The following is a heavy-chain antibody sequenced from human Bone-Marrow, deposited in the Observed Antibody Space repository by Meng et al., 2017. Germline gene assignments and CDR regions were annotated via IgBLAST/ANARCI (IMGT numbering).Heavy chain of an antibody. CDR3: ARGRGYCSGGSCYFDY. V-gene: IGHV3-66*02. J-gene: IGHJ4*02. CDR2: ISSGGTT. CDR1: GFSVSSSC. D-gene: IGHD2-15*01. Sequence: EWQVVEVWGGLCKRERCRVLTCAALGFSVSSSCVSCIRLGSGKWQEWVSVISSGGTTYYAEAVKGRFTISRDNSRNTLYLQVNSLRAEDTAVYYCARGRGYCSGGSCYFDYWGQGTLVTVSS.